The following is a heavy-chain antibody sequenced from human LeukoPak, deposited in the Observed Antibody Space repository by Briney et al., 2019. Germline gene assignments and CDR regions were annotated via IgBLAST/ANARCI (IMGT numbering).Heavy chain of an antibody. Sequence: SETLSLTCAVSGGSISTYYWTWIRQPPGKGLEWIGCVDYSGSTNSNPSLKSRVTLSVDSSRNQFSLKVNSVTAADTAVYYCARVGSYCFDLWGRGTLVTVSS. J-gene: IGHJ2*01. D-gene: IGHD1-26*01. CDR2: VDYSGST. CDR1: GGSISTYY. V-gene: IGHV4-59*01. CDR3: ARVGSYCFDL.